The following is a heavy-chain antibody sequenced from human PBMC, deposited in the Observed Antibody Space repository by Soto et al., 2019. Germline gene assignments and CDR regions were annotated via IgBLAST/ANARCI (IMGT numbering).Heavy chain of an antibody. D-gene: IGHD2-2*01. CDR1: GCSNSRYA. J-gene: IGHJ6*02. V-gene: IGHV1-69*13. CDR2: IIPIFGTA. CDR3: ARAITYCSSTSFYFIEAAQYYYYGMDV. Sequence: AASVKRSCKASGCSNSRYAISWRRHTTGQGLEWMGGIIPIFGTANYAQKFQGRVTITADESTSTAYMELSSLRSEDTAVYYCARAITYCSSTSFYFIEAAQYYYYGMDVWGQGTTVTVSS.